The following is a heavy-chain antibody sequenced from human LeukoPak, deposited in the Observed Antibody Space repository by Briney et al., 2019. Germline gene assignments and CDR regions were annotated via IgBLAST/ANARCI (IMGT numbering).Heavy chain of an antibody. CDR2: INSNGDEI. D-gene: IGHD6-6*01. CDR3: ANWIGSSSRDY. J-gene: IGHJ4*02. Sequence: GGSLRLSCAASGXTFSTYAMTWVRQAPGKGLEWVSGINSNGDEIYYADSVRGRFTISRDNSNNALYLQMDSLRAEDTAVYYCANWIGSSSRDYWGQGTLVTVSS. CDR1: GXTFSTYA. V-gene: IGHV3-23*01.